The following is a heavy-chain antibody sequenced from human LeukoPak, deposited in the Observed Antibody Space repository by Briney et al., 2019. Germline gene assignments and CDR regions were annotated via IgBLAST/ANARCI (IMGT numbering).Heavy chain of an antibody. J-gene: IGHJ4*02. Sequence: GGSLRLSCAASGFTFSSYAMSWVRQAPGKGLEWISAISGSGGSTYYADSVKGRFTIYRDHSKNTLYLQMNSLRAEDTAVYYCAKEDTAMVTYDFDYWGQGTLVTVSS. V-gene: IGHV3-23*01. CDR1: GFTFSSYA. CDR2: ISGSGGST. D-gene: IGHD5-18*01. CDR3: AKEDTAMVTYDFDY.